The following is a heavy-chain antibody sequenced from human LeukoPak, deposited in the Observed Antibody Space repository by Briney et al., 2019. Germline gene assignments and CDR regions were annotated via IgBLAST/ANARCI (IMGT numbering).Heavy chain of an antibody. CDR1: GYTFTGYY. CDR3: ARGVHEYDILTGSYWDY. J-gene: IGHJ4*02. CDR2: INPSGGST. V-gene: IGHV1-46*01. D-gene: IGHD3-9*01. Sequence: ASVKVSCKASGYTFTGYYMHWVRQAPGQGLEWMGIINPSGGSTSYAQKFQGRVTMTRGTSTSTVYMELSSLRSEDTAVYYCARGVHEYDILTGSYWDYWGQGTLVTVSS.